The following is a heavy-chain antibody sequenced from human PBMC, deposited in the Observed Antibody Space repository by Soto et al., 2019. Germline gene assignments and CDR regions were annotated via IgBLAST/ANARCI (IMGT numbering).Heavy chain of an antibody. V-gene: IGHV1-69*12. D-gene: IGHD3-10*01. J-gene: IGHJ6*02. Sequence: QVQLVQSGAEVKKPGSSVKVSCKASGGTFSSYAISWVRQSPGQGLEWMGGVIPIFGTANYAQKFQGRVTITEDESTSTAYMELGRLRSEDTAGYYCARIHSDGGMDVWGQGTTVNVSS. CDR3: ARIHSDGGMDV. CDR1: GGTFSSYA. CDR2: VIPIFGTA.